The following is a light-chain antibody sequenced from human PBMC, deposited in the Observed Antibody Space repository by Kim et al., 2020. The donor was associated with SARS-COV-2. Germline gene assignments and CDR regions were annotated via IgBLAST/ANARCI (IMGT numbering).Light chain of an antibody. CDR3: QTWGTGFQV. J-gene: IGLJ3*02. Sequence: QLVLTQSPSASASLGASVKLTCTLSSGHSSYAIAWHQQQPEKGPRYLMKLNSDGSHNKGDGIPDRFSGSSSGTERYLTISSLQSEDEADYYCQTWGTGFQVFAGGTQLTVL. CDR2: LNSDGSH. CDR1: SGHSSYA. V-gene: IGLV4-69*02.